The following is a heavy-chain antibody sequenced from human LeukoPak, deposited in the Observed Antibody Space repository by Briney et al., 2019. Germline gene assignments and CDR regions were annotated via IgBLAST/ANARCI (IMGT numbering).Heavy chain of an antibody. Sequence: GGSLRLSCAASGFTFSSSAMSWVRLAPGKGLEWVSGISGSDGSTYYADSVKGRFTISRDNAKNSLYLQMNSLRAEDTAVYYCAREYDSGSYYNFGYWGQGTLVTVSS. D-gene: IGHD3-10*01. CDR1: GFTFSSSA. CDR2: ISGSDGST. CDR3: AREYDSGSYYNFGY. V-gene: IGHV3-23*01. J-gene: IGHJ4*02.